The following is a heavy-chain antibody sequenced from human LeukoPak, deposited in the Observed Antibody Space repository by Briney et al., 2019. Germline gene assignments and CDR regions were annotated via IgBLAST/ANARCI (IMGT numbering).Heavy chain of an antibody. J-gene: IGHJ4*02. D-gene: IGHD6-19*01. CDR2: LYHSGST. Sequence: PSETMSLTCTVSRGSISNYYWSWIQQPPGKGLEWIGSLYHSGSTNYNPSLNSRVTILVDTSKNQFSLKLSSVTAADTAVYYCAREVVAGPLDYWGQGTLVTVSS. CDR3: AREVVAGPLDY. V-gene: IGHV4-59*01. CDR1: RGSISNYY.